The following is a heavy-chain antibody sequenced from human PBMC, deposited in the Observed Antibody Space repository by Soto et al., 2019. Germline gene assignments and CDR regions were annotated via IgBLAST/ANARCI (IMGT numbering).Heavy chain of an antibody. CDR1: GGTFSTYG. V-gene: IGHV1-69*01. J-gene: IGHJ3*01. Sequence: QVQLVQSGAEVKKPGSSVKVSCKASGGTFSTYGITWVRQASGQGLEWMGGIIPISGSIKFAQKLQGRLTIIPDESTSKVYMELSSLTSEDTAVYYCASRERVDAFDVWGPGTMVTVSS. CDR2: IIPISGSI. CDR3: ASRERVDAFDV. D-gene: IGHD1-26*01.